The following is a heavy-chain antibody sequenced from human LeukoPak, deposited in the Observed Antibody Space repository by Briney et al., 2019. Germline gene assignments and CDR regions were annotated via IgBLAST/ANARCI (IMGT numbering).Heavy chain of an antibody. J-gene: IGHJ4*02. V-gene: IGHV4-59*12. CDR3: ARDRAAAPYYFDY. D-gene: IGHD6-13*01. CDR1: GGSISSYY. CDR2: IYHSGST. Sequence: SETLSLTCTVSGGSISSYYWSWIRQPPGKGLEWIGYIYHSGSTYYNPSLKSRVTISVDRSKNQFSLKLSSVTAADTAVYYCARDRAAAPYYFDYWGQGTLVTVSS.